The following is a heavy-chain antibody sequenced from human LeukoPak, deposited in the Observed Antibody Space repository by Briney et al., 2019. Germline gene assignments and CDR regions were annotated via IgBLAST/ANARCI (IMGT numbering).Heavy chain of an antibody. CDR3: ARGPPNWGYDY. CDR1: GYTFTSYD. J-gene: IGHJ4*02. D-gene: IGHD7-27*01. CDR2: MSPNSGDT. Sequence: ASVKVSCKASGYTFTSYDFNWVRQATGQRPEWMGWMSPNSGDTGYAQKFQDRVTMTRNTSISTAYTELSGLRSDDTAVYYCARGPPNWGYDYWGPGTLVTVSS. V-gene: IGHV1-8*01.